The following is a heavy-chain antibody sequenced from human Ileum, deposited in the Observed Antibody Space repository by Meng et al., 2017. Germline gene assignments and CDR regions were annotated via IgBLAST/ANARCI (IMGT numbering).Heavy chain of an antibody. CDR1: GFIFSNYA. V-gene: IGHV3-23*01. Sequence: GESLKISCAASGFIFSNYAMSWVRQAPGKGLEWVSTISASGSNTYNADSVKGRFTISRDNSKNTLHLQMNSLRAEDTAIYSCKTDSRQSPFDPWGQGTLVTVSS. CDR3: KTDSRQSPFDP. D-gene: IGHD3-22*01. CDR2: ISASGSNT. J-gene: IGHJ5*02.